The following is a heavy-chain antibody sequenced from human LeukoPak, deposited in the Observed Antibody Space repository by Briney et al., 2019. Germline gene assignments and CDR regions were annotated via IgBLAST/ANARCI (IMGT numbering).Heavy chain of an antibody. J-gene: IGHJ4*02. CDR2: IWYDGSNK. Sequence: PGRSLRLSCGASGFNFRSHGMHWVRQAPGKGLEWVGIIWYDGSNKYYADSVKGRFTISRDNSKNTLYLQMDSLRAEDTAIYYCARDRGTTTSTGAKGYFDSWGQGTPVTVSS. CDR3: ARDRGTTTSTGAKGYFDS. CDR1: GFNFRSHG. V-gene: IGHV3-33*01. D-gene: IGHD1/OR15-1a*01.